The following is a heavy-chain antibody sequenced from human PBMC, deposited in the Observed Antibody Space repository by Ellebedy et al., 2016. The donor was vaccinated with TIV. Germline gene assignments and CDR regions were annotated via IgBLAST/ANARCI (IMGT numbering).Heavy chain of an antibody. CDR2: ITGTGGNA. CDR3: ARDPVGVGPAFDI. J-gene: IGHJ3*02. Sequence: GESLKISCVASGFTFNSYAMTWVRQAPGKGLEWVSFITGTGGNAYYADSVKGRFTISRDNSKNTVYLQMNSLRGEDTAVYYCARDPVGVGPAFDIWGQGTMVTVSS. V-gene: IGHV3-23*01. CDR1: GFTFNSYA. D-gene: IGHD4-23*01.